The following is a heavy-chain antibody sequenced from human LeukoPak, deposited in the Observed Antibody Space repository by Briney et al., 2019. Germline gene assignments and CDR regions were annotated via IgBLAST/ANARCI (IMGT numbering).Heavy chain of an antibody. D-gene: IGHD3-10*01. Sequence: SETLSLTCTVSGYSISSGYYWGWIRQPPGQGLEWIGSIYHSGSTYYNPSLKSRVTISVDTSKNQFSLKLSSVTAADTAVYYCARHRTSGSGSYPYYYYYYMDVWGKGTTVTISS. V-gene: IGHV4-38-2*02. CDR1: GYSISSGYY. J-gene: IGHJ6*03. CDR2: IYHSGST. CDR3: ARHRTSGSGSYPYYYYYYMDV.